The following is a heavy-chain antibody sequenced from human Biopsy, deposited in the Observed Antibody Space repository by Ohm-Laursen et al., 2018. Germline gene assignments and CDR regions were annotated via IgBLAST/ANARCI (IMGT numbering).Heavy chain of an antibody. Sequence: SDTLSLTCTVSGESMGTYYWTWIRQPPGKGLEWIASIYYSGTTNKNPPLKSRVTISVDTSKRQFYLELSSVTAADTAIYYCARVRGGFLEWFDYWGQGTLITVS. D-gene: IGHD3-3*01. CDR2: IYYSGTT. V-gene: IGHV4-59*07. CDR3: ARVRGGFLEWFDY. J-gene: IGHJ5*01. CDR1: GESMGTYY.